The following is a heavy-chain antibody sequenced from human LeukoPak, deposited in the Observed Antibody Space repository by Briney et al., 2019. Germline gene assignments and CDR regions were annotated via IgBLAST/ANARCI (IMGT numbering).Heavy chain of an antibody. CDR1: GFTFSSYS. D-gene: IGHD6-13*01. V-gene: IGHV3-9*01. J-gene: IGHJ3*02. CDR2: ISWNSGSI. CDR3: AKDLAPGIAGVNDAFDI. Sequence: GGSLRLSCAASGFTFSSYSMNWVRQAPGKGLEWVSGISWNSGSIGYADSVKGRFTISRDNAKNSLYLQMNSLRAEDTALYYCAKDLAPGIAGVNDAFDIWGQGTMVTVSS.